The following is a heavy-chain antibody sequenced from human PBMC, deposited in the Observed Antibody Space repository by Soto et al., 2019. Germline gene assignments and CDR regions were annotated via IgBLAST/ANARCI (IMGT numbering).Heavy chain of an antibody. CDR1: GFTFSNYG. CDR2: VSANNGHT. V-gene: IGHV1-18*01. J-gene: IGHJ6*04. D-gene: IGHD2-8*01. CDR3: ARDIESVTAKHFFYYYAMDV. Sequence: ASVKVSCKASGFTFSNYGLNWVRQAPGQGLEWMGWVSANNGHTNYAQNLQGRVSMTTDTSTSTAYMELRGLTFDDTAVYYCARDIESVTAKHFFYYYAMDVWGKGTKVTV.